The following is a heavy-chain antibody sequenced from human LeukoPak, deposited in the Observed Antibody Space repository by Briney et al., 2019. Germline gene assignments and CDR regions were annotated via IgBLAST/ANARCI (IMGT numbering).Heavy chain of an antibody. Sequence: ASVKVSCKASGGTFSSYAISWVRQAPGQGLEWMGWINTNTGNPTYAQGFTGRFVFSLDTSVSTAYLQISSLKAEDTAVYYCAREPRDFYHGMDVWGQGTTVTVSS. CDR3: AREPRDFYHGMDV. CDR2: INTNTGNP. CDR1: GGTFSSYA. J-gene: IGHJ6*02. D-gene: IGHD3-3*01. V-gene: IGHV7-4-1*02.